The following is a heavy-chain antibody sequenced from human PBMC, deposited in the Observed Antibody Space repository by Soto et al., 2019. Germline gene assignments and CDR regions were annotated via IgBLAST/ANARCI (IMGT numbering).Heavy chain of an antibody. V-gene: IGHV1-69*06. J-gene: IGHJ4*02. CDR1: GGTFSTYT. Sequence: QVHLVQSGTEVRKPGSSVTVSCKVSGGTFSTYTISWVRQAPGQGLQWMGAITPILSETTYAQHFQGRVFITADISATTAYMELRDLTSEETAMYYCGRVPRFSFPTSDSLDQWGQGTRVTVSS. D-gene: IGHD2-15*01. CDR2: ITPILSET. CDR3: GRVPRFSFPTSDSLDQ.